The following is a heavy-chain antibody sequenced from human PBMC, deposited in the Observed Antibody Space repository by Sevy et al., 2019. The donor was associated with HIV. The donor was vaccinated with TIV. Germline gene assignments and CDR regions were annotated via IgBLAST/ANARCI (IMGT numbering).Heavy chain of an antibody. CDR3: TTDSWSQEDYYDY. D-gene: IGHD6-13*01. J-gene: IGHJ4*02. CDR1: GFTFSNAW. CDR2: IKSKTDGGTT. V-gene: IGHV3-15*01. Sequence: GGSLRLSCAASGFTFSNAWMSWVRQAPGKGLEWVGRIKSKTDGGTTDYAAPVKGRFIISRDDSKNTLYLQMSSLRTEDTAVYYCTTDSWSQEDYYDYWGQGTLVTVSS.